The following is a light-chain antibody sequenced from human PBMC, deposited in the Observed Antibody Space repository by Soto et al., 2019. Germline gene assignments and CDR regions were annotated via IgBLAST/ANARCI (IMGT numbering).Light chain of an antibody. Sequence: DIQMTQSPSTLSASVGDRVTITCRASQSISSWLAWYQQRPGKAPKLLIYKASSLESGVPSRFSGSGSGTEFTLTISSLQPDDFATYYCQQYNNYLWTFCQGTKVEIK. V-gene: IGKV1-5*03. J-gene: IGKJ1*01. CDR1: QSISSW. CDR2: KAS. CDR3: QQYNNYLWT.